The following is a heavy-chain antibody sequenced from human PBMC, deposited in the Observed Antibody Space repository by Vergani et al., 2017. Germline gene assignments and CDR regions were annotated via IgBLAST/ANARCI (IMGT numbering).Heavy chain of an antibody. CDR3: ARANYYYYGMDV. CDR1: GGSISTYY. V-gene: IGHV4-59*01. D-gene: IGHD3-10*01. J-gene: IGHJ6*02. Sequence: QVQLQESGPGLVKPSETLSLTCNVSGGSISTYYWSWIRQPPGKALEWIGYIYYSGSTKYNPSLTSRVTILVDTSKNQLSLNLSSVTAADTAVYYCARANYYYYGMDVWGPXP. CDR2: IYYSGST.